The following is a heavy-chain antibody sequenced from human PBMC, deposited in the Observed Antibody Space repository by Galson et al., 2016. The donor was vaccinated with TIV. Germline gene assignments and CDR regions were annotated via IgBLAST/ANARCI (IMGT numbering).Heavy chain of an antibody. CDR3: SRPSHYYDISSFYPLDF. V-gene: IGHV3-74*01. Sequence: SLRLSCAASGFTFSTYWMHWVRHAPGKGLVWVSRINTDGSTTNYADSVKGRFTISRDNAKNTLYLQMNGLSAEDTAVYYCSRPSHYYDISSFYPLDFWGQETLVTVSS. CDR1: GFTFSTYW. D-gene: IGHD3-22*01. CDR2: INTDGSTT. J-gene: IGHJ4*02.